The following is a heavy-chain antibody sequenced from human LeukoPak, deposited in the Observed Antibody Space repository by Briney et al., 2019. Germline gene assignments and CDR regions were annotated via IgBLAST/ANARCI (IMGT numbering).Heavy chain of an antibody. D-gene: IGHD3-22*01. J-gene: IGHJ3*02. V-gene: IGHV3-33*08. CDR3: ASNRLDEYYYDSSGPKADAFDI. CDR2: IWYDGSNK. Sequence: PGGSLRLSCAASGFTFSSYSMSWVRQAPGKGLEWVAVIWYDGSNKYYADSVKGRFTISRDNSKNTLYLQMNSLRAEDTAVYCCASNRLDEYYYDSSGPKADAFDIWGQGTMVTVSS. CDR1: GFTFSSYS.